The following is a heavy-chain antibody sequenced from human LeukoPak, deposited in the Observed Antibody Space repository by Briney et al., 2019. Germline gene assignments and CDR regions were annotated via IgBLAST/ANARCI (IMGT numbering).Heavy chain of an antibody. V-gene: IGHV1-46*01. CDR2: INPSGGST. Sequence: ASVKVSCKASGYTFTSYYMHWVRQAPGQGPEWMGIINPSGGSTSYAQKFQGRVTMTRDTSTSTVYMELSSLRSEDTAVYYCAREPSYSGTGYYYGMDVWGQGTTVTVSS. J-gene: IGHJ6*02. CDR1: GYTFTSYY. D-gene: IGHD3-10*01. CDR3: AREPSYSGTGYYYGMDV.